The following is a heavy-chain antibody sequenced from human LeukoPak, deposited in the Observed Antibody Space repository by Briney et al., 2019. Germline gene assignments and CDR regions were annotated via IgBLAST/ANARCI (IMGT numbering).Heavy chain of an antibody. Sequence: GGSLRLSCAASGFTFSSYPMNWVRQAPGKGLEWVSVISGSGGATFYGDSVQGRFTISRDSSRDTLYLQMNSLTAEDTAVYYCGKYLQTTVGANDYWGQGTLVTVSS. J-gene: IGHJ4*02. V-gene: IGHV3-23*01. CDR2: ISGSGGAT. D-gene: IGHD1-26*01. CDR3: GKYLQTTVGANDY. CDR1: GFTFSSYP.